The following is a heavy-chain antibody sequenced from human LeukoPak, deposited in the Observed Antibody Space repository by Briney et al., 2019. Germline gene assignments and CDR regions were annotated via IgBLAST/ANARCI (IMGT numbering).Heavy chain of an antibody. V-gene: IGHV1-58*01. CDR2: IVVGSGNT. J-gene: IGHJ2*01. Sequence: SVKVSCKASGFTFTSSAVQWVRQARGQRLEWIGWIVVGSGNTNYAQMFQERVTITRDMSTSTAYMELSSLRSEDTAVYYCAADAGALAARSDWYFDLWGRGTLVTVSS. CDR3: AADAGALAARSDWYFDL. D-gene: IGHD6-6*01. CDR1: GFTFTSSA.